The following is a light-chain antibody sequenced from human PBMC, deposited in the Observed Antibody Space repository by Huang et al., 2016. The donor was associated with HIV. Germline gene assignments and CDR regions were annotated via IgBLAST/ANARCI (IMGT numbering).Light chain of an antibody. CDR1: QSVSSY. J-gene: IGKJ4*01. V-gene: IGKV3-11*01. Sequence: EIVLTQSPATLSLSPGERATLPCRASQSVSSYLAWYQQKPGQAPRLLIYDASNRATCIPARFSGSGSGTDFTLTISSLEPEDFAVYYCQHRSNWLTFGGGTKVEIK. CDR3: QHRSNWLT. CDR2: DAS.